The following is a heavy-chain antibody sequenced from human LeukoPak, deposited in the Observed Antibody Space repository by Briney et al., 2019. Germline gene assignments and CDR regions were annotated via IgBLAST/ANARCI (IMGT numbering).Heavy chain of an antibody. V-gene: IGHV5-51*01. D-gene: IGHD4-23*01. CDR1: GYTFTNYW. J-gene: IGHJ4*02. Sequence: GESLKISCKTSGYTFTNYWIGWVRQMPGKGLDWMGIIYPGDSDTRYSPSFQGQVTISADKSISTDYLQWSSLKASDTAIYYCARGDDGNSFFNYWGQGTLVTVSS. CDR2: IYPGDSDT. CDR3: ARGDDGNSFFNY.